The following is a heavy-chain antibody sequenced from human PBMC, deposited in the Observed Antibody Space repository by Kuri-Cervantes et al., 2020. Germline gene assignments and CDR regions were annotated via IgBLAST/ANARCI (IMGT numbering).Heavy chain of an antibody. V-gene: IGHV4-59*01. CDR2: IYYSGST. CDR3: ARDWVGGSFDI. D-gene: IGHD5-12*01. J-gene: IGHJ3*02. Sequence: ESLKISCTVSGGSISSYYWSWIRQPPGKGLEWIGYIYYSGSTNYNPSLKSRVTISVDTSKNQFSLKLSSVTAADTAVYYCARDWVGGSFDIWGQGIMVTVSS. CDR1: GGSISSYY.